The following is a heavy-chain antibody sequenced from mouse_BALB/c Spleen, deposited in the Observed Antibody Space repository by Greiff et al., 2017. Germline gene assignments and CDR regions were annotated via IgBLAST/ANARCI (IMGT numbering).Heavy chain of an antibody. CDR2: IDPANGNT. D-gene: IGHD2-14*01. V-gene: IGHV14-3*02. J-gene: IGHJ4*01. CDR3: AREDRYDGGGYAMDY. CDR1: GFNIKDTY. Sequence: EVKLQQSGAELVKPGASVKLSCTASGFNIKDTYMHWVKQRPEQGLEWIGRIDPANGNTKYDPKFQGKATITADTSSNTAYLQLSSLTSEDTAVYYCAREDRYDGGGYAMDYWGQGTSVTVSS.